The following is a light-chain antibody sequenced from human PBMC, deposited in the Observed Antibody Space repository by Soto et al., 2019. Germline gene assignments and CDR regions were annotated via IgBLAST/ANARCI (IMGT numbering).Light chain of an antibody. CDR1: QEISNY. V-gene: IGKV1-33*01. CDR3: QQYDNLPLT. J-gene: IGKJ4*01. Sequence: DIQMTQSPSSLSASVGDRVTITCQAIQEISNYLNWYQQKPGKAPKLLIYDAANLETGVPSRFSGSGSGTDFTFTISSLQPEDIATYYCQQYDNLPLTFGGGTKVEIK. CDR2: DAA.